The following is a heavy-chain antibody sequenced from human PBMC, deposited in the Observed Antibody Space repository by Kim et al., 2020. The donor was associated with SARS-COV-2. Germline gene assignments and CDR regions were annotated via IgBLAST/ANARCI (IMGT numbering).Heavy chain of an antibody. Sequence: GSTSYNPSLKRRVTMSVDTSKNQFSLKLSSGTAADTAVYYCARRGVYVDYWGQGTLVTVSS. V-gene: IGHV4-39*01. CDR2: GST. CDR3: ARRGVYVDY. J-gene: IGHJ4*02.